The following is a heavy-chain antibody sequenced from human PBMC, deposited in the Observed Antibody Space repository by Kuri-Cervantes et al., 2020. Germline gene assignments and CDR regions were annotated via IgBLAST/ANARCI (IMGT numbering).Heavy chain of an antibody. J-gene: IGHJ4*02. CDR2: IWYDGSNK. D-gene: IGHD2-21*02. CDR1: GFTFSSYG. Sequence: GGSLRLSCAASGFTFSSYGMHWVRQAPGKGLEWVAVIWYDGSNKYYADSVKGRFTISRDTPKNMLYLQMTSLRAEDTAVYYCAKDRGVTAISSPDFDYWGQGTLVTVSS. CDR3: AKDRGVTAISSPDFDY. V-gene: IGHV3-33*06.